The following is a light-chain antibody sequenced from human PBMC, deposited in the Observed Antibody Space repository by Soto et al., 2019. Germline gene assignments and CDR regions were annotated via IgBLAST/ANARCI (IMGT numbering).Light chain of an antibody. V-gene: IGLV2-14*02. J-gene: IGLJ3*02. Sequence: QSALTQPASVSGSPGQSITISCTGTSSDVGNYNLVSWYQQYPGKAPKLMIYEGGKRPSGVSNRFSGSKSGNTASLTISGLRPEDEADYYCSSYTTLITVVFGGGTKVTVL. CDR3: SSYTTLITVV. CDR2: EGG. CDR1: SSDVGNYNL.